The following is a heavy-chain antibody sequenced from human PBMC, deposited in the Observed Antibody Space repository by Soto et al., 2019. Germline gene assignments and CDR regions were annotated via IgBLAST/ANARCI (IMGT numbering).Heavy chain of an antibody. D-gene: IGHD1-1*01. J-gene: IGHJ3*02. Sequence: EVQLVESGGGLVKPGGSLRLSCAASGFTFSSYSMNWVRQAPGKGLEWVSSISSSSSYIYYADSVKGRFTISRDNAKNSLYRQMNSLRAEDTAVYYCARARNDDFAFDIWGQGTMVTVSS. CDR3: ARARNDDFAFDI. CDR2: ISSSSSYI. CDR1: GFTFSSYS. V-gene: IGHV3-21*01.